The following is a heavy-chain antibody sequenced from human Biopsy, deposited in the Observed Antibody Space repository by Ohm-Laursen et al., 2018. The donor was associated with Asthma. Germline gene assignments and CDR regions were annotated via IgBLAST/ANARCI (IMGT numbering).Heavy chain of an antibody. CDR1: GGSINIGVYY. V-gene: IGHV4-31*03. CDR2: IYYSGST. Sequence: TLSLTCTVSGGSINIGVYYWSWIRQHPVKGLEWIGHIYYSGSTYYNPSLKSRVSISLDTSKNQFSLSLTSVTAADTAVYYCARTTYGHDGFDPWGQGTLVTVSS. D-gene: IGHD4-17*01. J-gene: IGHJ5*02. CDR3: ARTTYGHDGFDP.